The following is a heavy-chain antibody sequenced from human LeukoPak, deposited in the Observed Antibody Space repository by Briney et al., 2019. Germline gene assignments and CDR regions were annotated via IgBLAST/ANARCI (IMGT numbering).Heavy chain of an antibody. CDR3: ARAAYSSTWYSRYFDL. Sequence: PGGSLRLSCAASGFTISSYWMSWVRQAPGKGLEWVANIKHDGSEKYYVDSMNGRFTISRENANKSLFLQMNIPTAGATAAYYCARAAYSSTWYSRYFDLWGRGTLVTVSS. J-gene: IGHJ2*01. CDR2: IKHDGSEK. V-gene: IGHV3-7*01. CDR1: GFTISSYW. D-gene: IGHD6-13*01.